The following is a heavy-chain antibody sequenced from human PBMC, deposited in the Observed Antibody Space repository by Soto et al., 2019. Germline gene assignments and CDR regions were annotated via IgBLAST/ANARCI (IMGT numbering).Heavy chain of an antibody. CDR1: GFSVSSSGVG. CDR3: VREVYRSTYFDS. V-gene: IGHV2-5*02. D-gene: IGHD6-13*01. Sequence: QITLKESGPPLVRPTETLTLTCTLSGFSVSSSGVGVGWIRQPPGKALEWLALVYWDDDHRYNPSLKTRLTIIKDTSKNQVVLTMTKLDPADTATYYCVREVYRSTYFDSWGQGTLVTVSS. CDR2: VYWDDDH. J-gene: IGHJ4*02.